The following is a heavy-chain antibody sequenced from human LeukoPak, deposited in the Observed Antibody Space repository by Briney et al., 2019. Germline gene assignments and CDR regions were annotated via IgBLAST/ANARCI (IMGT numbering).Heavy chain of an antibody. CDR3: AKDLRTAYSSGWLNFDY. CDR2: IKEDGSEK. J-gene: IGHJ4*02. Sequence: GGSLRLSCAASGFTFSSYWMSWVRQAPGKGLEWVANIKEDGSEKYYVDSVKGRFTISRDNSKNTLYLQMNSLRAEDTAVYYCAKDLRTAYSSGWLNFDYWGQGTLVTVSS. CDR1: GFTFSSYW. D-gene: IGHD6-19*01. V-gene: IGHV3-7*03.